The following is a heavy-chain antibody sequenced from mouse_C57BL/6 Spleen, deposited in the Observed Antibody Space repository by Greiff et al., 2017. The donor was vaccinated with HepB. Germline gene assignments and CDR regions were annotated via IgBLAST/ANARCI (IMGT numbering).Heavy chain of an antibody. V-gene: IGHV2-9-1*01. CDR3: ARLYDGPRRAMDY. J-gene: IGHJ4*01. CDR2: IWTGGGT. Sequence: VQLQQSGPGLVAPSQSLSITCTVSGFSLTSYAISWVRQPPGKGLEWLGVIWTGGGTNYNSALKSRLSISKDNSKSQVFLKMNSLQTDDTARYYCARLYDGPRRAMDYWGQGTSVTVSS. CDR1: GFSLTSYA. D-gene: IGHD2-3*01.